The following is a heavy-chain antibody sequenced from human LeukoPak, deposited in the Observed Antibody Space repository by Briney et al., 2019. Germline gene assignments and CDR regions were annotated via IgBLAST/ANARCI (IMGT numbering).Heavy chain of an antibody. V-gene: IGHV3-53*01. CDR2: IYSGGST. D-gene: IGHD4-17*01. J-gene: IGHJ6*02. CDR3: ARDQRLFITDDYGDYNPHGNYYYYGMDV. Sequence: HAGGSLRLSCAASGFTVSSNYMSWVRQAPGKGLEWVSVIYSGGSTYYADSVKGRFTISRDNSKNTLYLQMNSLRAEDTAVYYCARDQRLFITDDYGDYNPHGNYYYYGMDVWGQGTTVTVSS. CDR1: GFTVSSNY.